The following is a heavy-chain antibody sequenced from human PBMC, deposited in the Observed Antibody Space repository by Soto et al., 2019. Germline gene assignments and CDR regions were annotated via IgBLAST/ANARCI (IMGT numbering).Heavy chain of an antibody. V-gene: IGHV3-30*03. CDR3: ARVATRLQSMEVLEY. CDR2: LSFDGTAE. J-gene: IGHJ4*02. Sequence: ESGGGVVPPGTSLRLSCKASGFIFRDYLIHWVRQAPGKGLEWLAVLSFDGTAEYYADSTRGRFTISRDIPKSTTYLVINNVRREDTAMYYCARVATRLQSMEVLEYWGQGTLVTVPS. CDR1: GFIFRDYL. D-gene: IGHD2-21*02.